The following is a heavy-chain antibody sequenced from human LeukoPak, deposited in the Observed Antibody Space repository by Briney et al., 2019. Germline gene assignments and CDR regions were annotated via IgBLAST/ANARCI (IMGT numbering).Heavy chain of an antibody. CDR2: FDPEDGET. Sequence: ASVKVSCKASGYTFTGYYMHWVRQAPGKGLEWMGGFDPEDGETIYAQKFQGRVTMTEDTSTDTAYMELSSLRSEDTAVYYCALLPGIAVAGLNTYYFDYWGQGTLVTVSS. D-gene: IGHD6-19*01. CDR3: ALLPGIAVAGLNTYYFDY. J-gene: IGHJ4*02. CDR1: GYTFTGYY. V-gene: IGHV1-24*01.